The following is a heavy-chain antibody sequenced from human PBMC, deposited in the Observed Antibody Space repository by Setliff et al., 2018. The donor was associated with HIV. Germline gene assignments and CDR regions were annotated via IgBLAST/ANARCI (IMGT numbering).Heavy chain of an antibody. CDR1: GYTFTTYG. V-gene: IGHV1-18*01. CDR3: ARGTAPRPASVLEFLEWLFPNWFDP. D-gene: IGHD3-3*02. J-gene: IGHJ5*02. CDR2: ISPNFGHT. Sequence: ASVKVSCKASGYTFTTYGISWVRQAPGHGLEWMGWISPNFGHTKYAQRFLDRVTMTIDTATSRAYMELRSLRSDDTAVYYFARGTAPRPASVLEFLEWLFPNWFDPWGQGTLVTVSS.